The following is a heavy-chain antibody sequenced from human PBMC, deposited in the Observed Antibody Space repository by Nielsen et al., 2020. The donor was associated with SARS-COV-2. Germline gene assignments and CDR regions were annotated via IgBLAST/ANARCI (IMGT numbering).Heavy chain of an antibody. J-gene: IGHJ4*02. CDR3: ARGGSIPARPLDY. D-gene: IGHD6-6*01. V-gene: IGHV1-2*06. CDR2: INPNSGAT. Sequence: ASVKVSCKASGYTFTDSYVHWVRQAPGQGLEWMGRINPNSGATNYAQKFQGRVTVTRDTSISTAYMELTRLRSDDTAVYYCARGGSIPARPLDYWGLGTLVTVSS. CDR1: GYTFTDSY.